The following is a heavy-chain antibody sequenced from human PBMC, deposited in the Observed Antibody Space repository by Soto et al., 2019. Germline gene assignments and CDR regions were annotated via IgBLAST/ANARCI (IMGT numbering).Heavy chain of an antibody. Sequence: SETLSLTCTVSGGPISSYYWSWIRQPPGKGLEWIGYIYYSGSTNYNPSLKSRVTISVDTSKNQFSLKLSSVTAADTAVYYCARARGDYGDLSIDYWGQGTLVTVSS. CDR3: ARARGDYGDLSIDY. CDR1: GGPISSYY. J-gene: IGHJ4*02. V-gene: IGHV4-59*01. D-gene: IGHD4-17*01. CDR2: IYYSGST.